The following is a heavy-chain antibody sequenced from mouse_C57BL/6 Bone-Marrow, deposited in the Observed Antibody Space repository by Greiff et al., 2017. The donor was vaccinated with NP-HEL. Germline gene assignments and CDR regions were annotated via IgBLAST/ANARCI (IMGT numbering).Heavy chain of an antibody. Sequence: QVQLKESGAELVKPGASVKISCKASGYAFSSYWMNWVKQRPGKGLEWIGQIYPGDGDTNYNGKFKGKATLTADKSSSTAYMQLSSLTSEDSAVYFCARGMDYGSSTYFDYWGQGTTLTVSS. CDR2: IYPGDGDT. CDR1: GYAFSSYW. V-gene: IGHV1-80*01. D-gene: IGHD1-1*01. CDR3: ARGMDYGSSTYFDY. J-gene: IGHJ2*01.